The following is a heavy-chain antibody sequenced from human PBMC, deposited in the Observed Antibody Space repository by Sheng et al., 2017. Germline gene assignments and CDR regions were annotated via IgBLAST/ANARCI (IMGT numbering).Heavy chain of an antibody. CDR1: GGSISSYY. J-gene: IGHJ6*04. CDR3: ARDLVVVVAATLYYYGMDV. CDR2: IYTSGST. D-gene: IGHD2-15*01. Sequence: QVQLQESGPGLVKPSETLSLTCTVSGGSISSYYWSWIRQPAGKGLEWIGRIYTSGSTNYNPSLKSRVTMSVDTSKNQFSLKLSSVTAADTAVYYCARDLVVVVAATLYYYGMDVWGKGTTVTVSS. V-gene: IGHV4-4*07.